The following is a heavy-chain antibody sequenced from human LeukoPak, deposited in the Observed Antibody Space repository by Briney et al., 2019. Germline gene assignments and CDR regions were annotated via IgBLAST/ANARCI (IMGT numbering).Heavy chain of an antibody. Sequence: PGGSLRLSCAASGFTLDDYAMHWVRQAPGKGLEWVSLISGDGGSTYYADSVKGRFTISRDNSKNSLYLQMNSLRTEDTALYYCAKDLGYSYGLSTDYWGQGTLVTVSS. D-gene: IGHD5-18*01. V-gene: IGHV3-43*02. CDR1: GFTLDDYA. J-gene: IGHJ4*02. CDR2: ISGDGGST. CDR3: AKDLGYSYGLSTDY.